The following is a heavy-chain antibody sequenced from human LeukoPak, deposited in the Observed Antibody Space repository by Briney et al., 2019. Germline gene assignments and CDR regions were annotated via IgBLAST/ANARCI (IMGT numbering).Heavy chain of an antibody. Sequence: SVKVSCKASGGTFSSYAISWVRQAPGQGLEWMGGIIPIFGTANYAQKFQGRVTITADESTSTAYMELNSLRAEDTAVYYCAHYDSSGYHAFDIWGQGTMVTVSS. CDR2: IIPIFGTA. CDR1: GGTFSSYA. D-gene: IGHD3-22*01. J-gene: IGHJ3*02. CDR3: AHYDSSGYHAFDI. V-gene: IGHV1-69*13.